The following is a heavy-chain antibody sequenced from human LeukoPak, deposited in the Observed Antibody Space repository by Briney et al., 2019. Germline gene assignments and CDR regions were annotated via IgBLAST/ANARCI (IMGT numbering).Heavy chain of an antibody. V-gene: IGHV4-4*07. J-gene: IGHJ4*02. CDR3: ARGLGPSGTTVTTTGVDYFDY. Sequence: PSETLSLTCTVSGGSISSYYWSWIRQPAGKGLEWIGRIYTSGSTNYNPSLKSRVTMSVDTSKNQFSLKLSSVTAADTAVYYCARGLGPSGTTVTTTGVDYFDYWGQGTLVTVSS. CDR2: IYTSGST. D-gene: IGHD4-17*01. CDR1: GGSISSYY.